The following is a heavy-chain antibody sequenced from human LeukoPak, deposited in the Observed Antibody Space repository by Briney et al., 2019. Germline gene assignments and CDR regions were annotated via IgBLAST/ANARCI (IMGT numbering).Heavy chain of an antibody. J-gene: IGHJ6*02. V-gene: IGHV1-2*04. CDR1: GYTFTCYY. CDR3: ARDPAPGSSSPVSYYGMDV. Sequence: ASVKVSCKASGYTFTCYYMHWVRQAPGQGLEWMGWINPNSGGTNYAQKFQGWVTMTRDTSISTAYMELSRLRSDDTAVYYCARDPAPGSSSPVSYYGMDVWGQGTTVTVSS. CDR2: INPNSGGT. D-gene: IGHD6-13*01.